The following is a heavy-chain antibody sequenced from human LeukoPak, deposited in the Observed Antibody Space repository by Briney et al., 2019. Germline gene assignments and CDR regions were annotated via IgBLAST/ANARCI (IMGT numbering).Heavy chain of an antibody. J-gene: IGHJ4*02. CDR1: GGTFSSYA. D-gene: IGHD6-19*01. CDR3: ATDWRLAVAGVLFHY. CDR2: FDPEDGET. V-gene: IGHV1-24*01. Sequence: ASVKVSCKASGGTFSSYAISWVRQAPGRGLEWMGGFDPEDGETIYAQKFQGRVTMTEDTSTDTAYMELSSLRSEDTAVYYCATDWRLAVAGVLFHYWGQGTLVTVSS.